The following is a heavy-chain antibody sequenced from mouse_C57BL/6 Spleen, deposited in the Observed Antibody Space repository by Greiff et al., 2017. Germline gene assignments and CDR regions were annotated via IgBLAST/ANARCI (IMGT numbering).Heavy chain of an antibody. D-gene: IGHD2-3*01. J-gene: IGHJ3*01. CDR3: ARPPYDGYYAWFAY. CDR2: ISYDGSN. CDR1: GYSITSGYY. Sequence: EVKLLESGPGLVKPSQSLSLTCSVTGYSITSGYYWNWIRQFPGNKLEWMGYISYDGSNNYNPSLKNRISITRDTSQNQFFLKLNSVTTEDTATYYCARPPYDGYYAWFAYWGQGTLVTVSA. V-gene: IGHV3-6*01.